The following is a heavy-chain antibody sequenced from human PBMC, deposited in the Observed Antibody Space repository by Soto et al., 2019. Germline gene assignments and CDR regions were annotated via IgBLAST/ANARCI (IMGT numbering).Heavy chain of an antibody. V-gene: IGHV5-51*01. CDR3: ARHAPVVKDALNWGKFYYYGMDV. J-gene: IGHJ6*02. D-gene: IGHD3-16*01. CDR1: GYAFTSYW. CDR2: IYPSNSNT. Sequence: ESLKISCKVSGYAFTSYWIGWVRQMPGQGPRAMGIIYPSNSNTRYSPSFQGQVTISADKSISTAYLQWSSLKAPDTAMYYCARHAPVVKDALNWGKFYYYGMDVWGQGTTVTVS.